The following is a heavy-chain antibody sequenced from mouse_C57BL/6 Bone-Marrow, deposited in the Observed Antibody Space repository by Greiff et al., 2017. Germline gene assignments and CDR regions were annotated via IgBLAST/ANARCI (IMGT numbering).Heavy chain of an antibody. J-gene: IGHJ4*01. CDR2: ILPGRGST. V-gene: IGHV1-9*01. Sequence: QVQLQQSGAELMKPGASVKLSCKATGYTFTGYWIEWVKQRPGHSLEWIGEILPGRGSTNYNEKLKGKATFTADTSSNTAYMQLSSLTTEDSAIYYCARSYYCCYYDAMDYWGQGTSVTVSS. D-gene: IGHD2-12*01. CDR3: ARSYYCCYYDAMDY. CDR1: GYTFTGYW.